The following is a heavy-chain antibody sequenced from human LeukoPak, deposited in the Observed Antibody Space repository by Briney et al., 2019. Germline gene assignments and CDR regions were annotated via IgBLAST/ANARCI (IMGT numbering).Heavy chain of an antibody. D-gene: IGHD3-22*01. CDR1: GFTFSSYG. Sequence: GGSLRLSCAASGFTFSSYGMSWVRQAPGKGLEWVSGISGSGYSTYYGDSVKGRFTISRDHAKNSVYLQMNSLRAEDTAVYYCARERYYYDSTYYYVKYFDSWGQGTLVTVSS. CDR2: ISGSGYST. CDR3: ARERYYYDSTYYYVKYFDS. J-gene: IGHJ4*02. V-gene: IGHV3-23*01.